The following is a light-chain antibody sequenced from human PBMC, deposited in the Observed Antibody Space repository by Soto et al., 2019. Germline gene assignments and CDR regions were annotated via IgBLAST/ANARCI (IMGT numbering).Light chain of an antibody. V-gene: IGKV3-20*01. CDR2: GAL. CDR3: QQYATSPIT. Sequence: EVVLTQSPGTLSLSPGERATLSCRASQTVSRRFLAWYQQKPGQAPRLLIYGALSRATGIPDRFSGSGSGTDFTLTISRLEPEDFAMYYCQQYATSPITFGGGTKVEIK. CDR1: QTVSRRF. J-gene: IGKJ4*01.